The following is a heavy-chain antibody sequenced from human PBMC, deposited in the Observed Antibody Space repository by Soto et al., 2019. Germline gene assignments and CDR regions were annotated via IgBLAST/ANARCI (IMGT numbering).Heavy chain of an antibody. D-gene: IGHD1-1*01. Sequence: QVHLQESGPGLVAPSGTLSLTCTLSGGSVRAAEWWNWVRQSPDKGLQWIAEVHISGHSNYNPSLRSRVSVSIDSSKNQFYLNLNSVTAADTAIYYCARVRQGCSANNCYFDPWGQGTQVTISS. CDR3: ARVRQGCSANNCYFDP. CDR1: GGSVRAAEW. J-gene: IGHJ5*01. CDR2: VHISGHS. V-gene: IGHV4-4*02.